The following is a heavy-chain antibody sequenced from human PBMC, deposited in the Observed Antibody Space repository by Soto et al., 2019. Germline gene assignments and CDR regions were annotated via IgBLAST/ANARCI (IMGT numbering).Heavy chain of an antibody. CDR1: GFTFSSYS. CDR2: ISSSSSYI. D-gene: IGHD6-13*01. V-gene: IGHV3-21*01. J-gene: IGHJ4*02. Sequence: GGSLRLSCAASGFTFSSYSMNWVRQAPGKGLEWVSSISSSSSYIYYADSVKGRFTISRDNAKNSLYLQMNSLRAEDTAVYYCARVSHYSSSCLGYWGQGTLVTVSS. CDR3: ARVSHYSSSCLGY.